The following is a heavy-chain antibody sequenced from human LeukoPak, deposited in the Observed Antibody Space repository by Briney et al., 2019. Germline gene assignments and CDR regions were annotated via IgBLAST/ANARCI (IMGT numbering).Heavy chain of an antibody. CDR1: GFTFSNYG. Sequence: GGSLRLSCAASGFTFSNYGMHWVRQAPGKGLEWMAFIRYDGSNKYYADSVKGRFTISRDNSKNTLYLEMNSLRPEDSAVYYCARLNTGYSSSWGQGTLVTVSS. J-gene: IGHJ5*02. CDR2: IRYDGSNK. CDR3: ARLNTGYSSS. D-gene: IGHD6-13*01. V-gene: IGHV3-30*02.